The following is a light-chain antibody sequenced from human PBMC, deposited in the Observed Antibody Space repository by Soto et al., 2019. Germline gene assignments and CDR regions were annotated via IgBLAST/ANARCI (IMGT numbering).Light chain of an antibody. CDR1: QSVLFCPTSKNC. V-gene: IGKV4-1*01. J-gene: IGKJ1*01. Sequence: DIVMTQSPDSLAVSLGERATINCKPSQSVLFCPTSKNCIAWDQQKPGQPPTLLIYWASTRGFGVPDRFSGRGTGTELSLSISSLPAEDVVVYCCQQYANSPRSFSKGTKVEIK. CDR3: QQYANSPRS. CDR2: WAS.